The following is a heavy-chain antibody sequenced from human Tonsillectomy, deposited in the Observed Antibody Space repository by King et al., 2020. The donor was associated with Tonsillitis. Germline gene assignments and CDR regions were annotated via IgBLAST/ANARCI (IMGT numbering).Heavy chain of an antibody. J-gene: IGHJ6*03. CDR1: GESFGAYY. CDR2: INHSGST. Sequence: VQLQQWGAGLLKPSETLSLTCAIYGESFGAYYWTWIRQPPGKGLEWIGEINHSGSTNYNPSLKSRFTISVDTSKNQFSLRLSSVTAADTAVYYCARLRFYSFTYYYYYMDVWGKGTTVTVSS. D-gene: IGHD3-3*01. V-gene: IGHV4-34*01. CDR3: ARLRFYSFTYYYYYMDV.